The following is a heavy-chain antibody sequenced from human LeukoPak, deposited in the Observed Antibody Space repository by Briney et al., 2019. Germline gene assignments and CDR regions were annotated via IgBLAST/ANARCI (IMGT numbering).Heavy chain of an antibody. CDR1: GFTFSSYA. CDR3: AKDLGAQTYYDFWSGYSSYFDY. V-gene: IGHV3-23*01. D-gene: IGHD3-3*01. CDR2: ISGSGGST. Sequence: GGSLRLSCAASGFTFSSYAMSWVRQAPGKGLEWVSAISGSGGSTYYADSVKGRFTISRDNSKNTLYLQMNSLRAEDTAVYYCAKDLGAQTYYDFWSGYSSYFDYWGQGTLVTVSS. J-gene: IGHJ4*02.